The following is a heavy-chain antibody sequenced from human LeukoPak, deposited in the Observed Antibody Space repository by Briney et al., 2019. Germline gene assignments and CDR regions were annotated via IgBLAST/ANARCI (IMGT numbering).Heavy chain of an antibody. Sequence: GRSLRLSCAASAFTFSNAWMNWVRQAQGKGMEWVGRIKSKTDDGTTDYAAPVKGRFTISRDDSKNTLYLQMNSLKTEDTAVYYCTTEERVSSGYCSGGSCYIDYWGQGTLVTVSS. CDR1: AFTFSNAW. D-gene: IGHD2-15*01. V-gene: IGHV3-15*01. CDR2: IKSKTDDGTT. J-gene: IGHJ4*02. CDR3: TTEERVSSGYCSGGSCYIDY.